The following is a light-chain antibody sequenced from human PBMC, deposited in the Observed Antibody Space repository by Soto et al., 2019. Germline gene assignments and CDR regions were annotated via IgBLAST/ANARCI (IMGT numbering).Light chain of an antibody. Sequence: QSALTQPASVSGSPGRSITISCTGTSSDVGGYNYVSWYQQHPGKAPKLMIYAVSNRPSGVSNRFSGSKSGNTATLTISGLQAEDEADYYCCSYTVSGTYVFGTGTKLTVL. CDR3: CSYTVSGTYV. V-gene: IGLV2-14*01. CDR2: AVS. J-gene: IGLJ1*01. CDR1: SSDVGGYNY.